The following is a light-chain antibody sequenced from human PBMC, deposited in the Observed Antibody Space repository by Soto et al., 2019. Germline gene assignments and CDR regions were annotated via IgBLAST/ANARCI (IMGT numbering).Light chain of an antibody. J-gene: IGKJ1*01. CDR2: KVS. CDR3: MQGSHWPPWT. V-gene: IGKV2-30*01. Sequence: DVVMTQSPLSLPVTLGQPASISCRSSQSLLSSDGNTFLNWFQQRPGQSPRRLIYKVSNRDSGVPDRFNGSGSGTDFTRKISRVEAEDVGVYYCMQGSHWPPWTFGQGTKVEIK. CDR1: QSLLSSDGNTF.